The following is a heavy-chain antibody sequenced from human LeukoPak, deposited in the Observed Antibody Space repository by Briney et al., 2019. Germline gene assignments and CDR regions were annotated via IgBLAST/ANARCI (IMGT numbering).Heavy chain of an antibody. CDR1: GFSLSTSGVG. J-gene: IGHJ4*02. V-gene: IGHV2-5*02. CDR3: AHRRSGYNFNDGDFDY. CDR2: IYRDDDK. D-gene: IGHD3-22*01. Sequence: SGPTLVNPTQTLTLTCTFSGFSLSTSGVGVGWIRQPPGRALEWLALIYRDDDKRHNPFLKSRLTITKDTSKNQVVLTMTDMDPVDTATYYCAHRRSGYNFNDGDFDYWGQGALVTVSS.